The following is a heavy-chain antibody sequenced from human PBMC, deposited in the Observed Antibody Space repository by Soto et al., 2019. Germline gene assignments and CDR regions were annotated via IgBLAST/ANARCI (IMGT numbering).Heavy chain of an antibody. V-gene: IGHV4-59*13. CDR1: GGSISSYY. CDR3: ARGGGSYVPLGY. Sequence: PWENLALTCSVSGGSISSYYWSWIRQSPGKGLEWIAYISYSGSTNYNPSLKSRVTISVDTSNNQFSLKLTSVTAADTAVYYCARGGGSYVPLGYWGRGPLVTVSS. J-gene: IGHJ4*02. D-gene: IGHD3-16*01. CDR2: ISYSGST.